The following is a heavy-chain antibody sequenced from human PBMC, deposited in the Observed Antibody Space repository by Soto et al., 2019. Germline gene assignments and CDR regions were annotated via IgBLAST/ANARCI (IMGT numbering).Heavy chain of an antibody. CDR3: ARVGGGYIHGTAPSSYYCDY. Sequence: QVQLVQSGAEVKKPGSSVKVSCKASGGTFSSYAISWVRQAPGQGLEWMGGLIPIFGTANYAQKFQGRFTITADESTITAYMELSSLRSEDTAVYYCARVGGGYIHGTAPSSYYCDYWGQGTLVTVSS. J-gene: IGHJ4*02. CDR2: LIPIFGTA. CDR1: GGTFSSYA. V-gene: IGHV1-69*01. D-gene: IGHD3-22*01.